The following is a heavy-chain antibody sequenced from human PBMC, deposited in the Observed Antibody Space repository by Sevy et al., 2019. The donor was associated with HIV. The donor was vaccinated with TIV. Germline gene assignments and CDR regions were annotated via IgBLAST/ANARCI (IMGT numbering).Heavy chain of an antibody. V-gene: IGHV1-24*01. CDR3: ATTKDYYDSSGSPFDY. Sequence: ASVKVSCKVSGYTLSQLSLHWVRQAPGKGLEWMGSFEPEDAETIYAQKFQGRVTMTEDRSTDTAYMELSSLRSEDTAAYFCATTKDYYDSSGSPFDYWGQGTLVTVSS. D-gene: IGHD3-22*01. J-gene: IGHJ4*02. CDR1: GYTLSQLS. CDR2: FEPEDAET.